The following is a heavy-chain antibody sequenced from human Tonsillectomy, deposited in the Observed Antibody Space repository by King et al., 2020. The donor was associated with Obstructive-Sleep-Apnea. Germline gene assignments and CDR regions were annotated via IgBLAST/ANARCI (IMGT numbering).Heavy chain of an antibody. CDR1: GCSITSYY. D-gene: IGHD6-13*01. CDR3: AREGGSSWYYYGMDV. Sequence: VQLQESGPGLVKPSETLSLTCSVSGCSITSYYWSWIRQPAGKGLEWIGRIYTSGSTNYNPSLKSRVTMSVDTSKNQFSLTPRSVTAADTAVYYCAREGGSSWYYYGMDVWGQGTTVTVSS. V-gene: IGHV4-4*07. CDR2: IYTSGST. J-gene: IGHJ6*02.